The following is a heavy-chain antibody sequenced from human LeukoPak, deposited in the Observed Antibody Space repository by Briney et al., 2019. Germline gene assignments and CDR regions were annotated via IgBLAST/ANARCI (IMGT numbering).Heavy chain of an antibody. CDR3: ARVDSTGWDDAFDY. V-gene: IGHV3-64*01. J-gene: IGHJ4*02. CDR1: GFTLNIYA. Sequence: PGWSLRLSCVASGFTLNIYAMHWVRQAPGKGLEYVSAISDEGQSTYYASPVKGRFTISRDNSKNTLYLQMASLRVEDTAVYFCARVDSTGWDDAFDYWGQGTLVTVSS. D-gene: IGHD6-19*01. CDR2: ISDEGQST.